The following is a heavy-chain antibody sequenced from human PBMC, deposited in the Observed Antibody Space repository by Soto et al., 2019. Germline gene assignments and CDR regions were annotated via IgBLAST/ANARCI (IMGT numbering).Heavy chain of an antibody. Sequence: QVQLVQSGAEVKKPGSSVKVSCKASGGTFSSYTISWVRQAPGQGLEWMGRIIPILGIANYAQKFQGRVTITADKSTSTDYMELSSLRSEDTAVYYCARAYGGTDFFEYWGQGTLVTVSS. J-gene: IGHJ4*02. D-gene: IGHD4-17*01. CDR3: ARAYGGTDFFEY. CDR1: GGTFSSYT. CDR2: IIPILGIA. V-gene: IGHV1-69*02.